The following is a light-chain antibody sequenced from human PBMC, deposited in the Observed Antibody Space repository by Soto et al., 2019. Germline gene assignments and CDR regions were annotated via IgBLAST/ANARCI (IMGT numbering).Light chain of an antibody. Sequence: DIQMTQSPFTLSASVGDRIIITCRASQSIGSWLAWYQQKPGKAPKLLIYKASSLESGVPSRFSGSGSGTEFTLTISSLQPDDFATYYCQRYNSYCTFGQGTKLEIK. CDR3: QRYNSYCT. J-gene: IGKJ2*02. CDR2: KAS. CDR1: QSIGSW. V-gene: IGKV1-5*03.